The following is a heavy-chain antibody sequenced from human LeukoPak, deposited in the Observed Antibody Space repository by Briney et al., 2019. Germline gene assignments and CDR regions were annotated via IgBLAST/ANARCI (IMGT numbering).Heavy chain of an antibody. Sequence: GGSLRLSCTASGFTFSSYAMSWVRQAPGKGLEWVSAISGSGGSTYYADSVKGRFTISRDNSKNTLYLQMNSLRAEDTAVYYCAKASDFWSGYFLWGQGTLVTVSS. J-gene: IGHJ4*02. V-gene: IGHV3-23*01. CDR1: GFTFSSYA. D-gene: IGHD3-3*01. CDR3: AKASDFWSGYFL. CDR2: ISGSGGST.